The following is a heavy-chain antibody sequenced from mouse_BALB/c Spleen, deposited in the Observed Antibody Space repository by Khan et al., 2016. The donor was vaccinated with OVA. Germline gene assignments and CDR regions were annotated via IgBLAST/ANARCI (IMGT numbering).Heavy chain of an antibody. D-gene: IGHD1-1*01. CDR3: AKSYVYGYYFDY. V-gene: IGHV5-17*02. CDR2: ISGDSNTI. Sequence: EVELVESGGGLVQPGGSRKLSCAASGFTFSSYGMHWVRQAPERGLEWVAYISGDSNTIYYADTVKGRFTISRDNPRNTLFLQRTSLMSEDTAMYYCAKSYVYGYYFDYWGPGTTLTVSS. CDR1: GFTFSSYG. J-gene: IGHJ2*01.